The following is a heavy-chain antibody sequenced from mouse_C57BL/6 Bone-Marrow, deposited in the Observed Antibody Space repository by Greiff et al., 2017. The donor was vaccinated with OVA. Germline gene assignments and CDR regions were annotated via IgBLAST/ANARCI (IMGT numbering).Heavy chain of an antibody. J-gene: IGHJ4*01. CDR1: GYTFTSYW. CDR3: ARGVYYGNHYAMDY. V-gene: IGHV1-50*01. Sequence: QVQLQQSGAELVKPGASVKLSCKASGYTFTSYWMQWVKQRPGQGLEWIGEIDPSDSYTNYNQKFTGKATLTVDTSSSTAYMQLSSLTSEDSAVYYCARGVYYGNHYAMDYWGQGTSVTVSS. CDR2: IDPSDSYT. D-gene: IGHD2-1*01.